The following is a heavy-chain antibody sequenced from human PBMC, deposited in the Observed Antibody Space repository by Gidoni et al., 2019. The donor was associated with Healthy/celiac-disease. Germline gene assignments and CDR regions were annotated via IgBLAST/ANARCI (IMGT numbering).Heavy chain of an antibody. V-gene: IGHV3-48*03. J-gene: IGHJ1*01. CDR1: GFTLSSYE. Sequence: SGFTLSSYEMNWVSQAPGKGLGWVSYISSSGSTIYYAASVKGRFTISRDNAKNSLYLQMNSLRAEDTAVYYCAGGAAATNESFQHWGQGTLFPFSS. D-gene: IGHD2-2*01. CDR2: ISSSGSTI. CDR3: AGGAAATNESFQH.